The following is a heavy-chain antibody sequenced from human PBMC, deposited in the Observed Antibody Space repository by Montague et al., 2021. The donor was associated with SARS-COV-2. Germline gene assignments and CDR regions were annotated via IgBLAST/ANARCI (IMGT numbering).Heavy chain of an antibody. CDR2: ISNGGRT. CDR1: GGSFDSDNFF. CDR3: ARHRRYDAVTYYPDF. Sequence: SETLSLTCSVSGGSFDSDNFFWGWIRQPPGKRLEWIGVISNGGRTFDNPSLKSRATISVHTSRNQLSLNVKSVTAADTAVYYCARHRRYDAVTYYPDFWGQGILVTVSS. D-gene: IGHD3-10*01. V-gene: IGHV4-39*01. J-gene: IGHJ4*02.